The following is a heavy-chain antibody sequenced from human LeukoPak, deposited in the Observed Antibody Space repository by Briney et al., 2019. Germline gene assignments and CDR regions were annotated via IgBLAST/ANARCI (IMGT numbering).Heavy chain of an antibody. CDR1: GFSLSTSGMR. V-gene: IGHV2-70*04. CDR2: IDWDDDK. Sequence: KESGPALVKPTQTLTLTCTFSGFSLSTSGMRVSWIRQPPGKALEWLTRIDWDDDKFYSTSLKTRLTISKDTSKNQVVLTMTNMDPVDTATYYCARTTPFNYYFDYWGQGTLVTVSS. CDR3: ARTTPFNYYFDY. J-gene: IGHJ4*02.